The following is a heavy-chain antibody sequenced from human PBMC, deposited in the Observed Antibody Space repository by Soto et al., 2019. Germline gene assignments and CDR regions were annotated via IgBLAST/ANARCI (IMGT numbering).Heavy chain of an antibody. CDR3: ARDPRGSSFGYLDL. CDR2: INPVGGTT. CDR1: GYTFTSYF. V-gene: IGHV1-46*01. Sequence: QVQLVQSGAEVKKPGASVKVSCKASGYTFTSYFIHWVRQAPGQGLDWIGVINPVGGTTNSAPKFQVRVTITRDTSTSTVNMELSSLQFEDTAVYYVARDPRGSSFGYLDLWGRGNLVTVSS. D-gene: IGHD3-10*01. J-gene: IGHJ2*01.